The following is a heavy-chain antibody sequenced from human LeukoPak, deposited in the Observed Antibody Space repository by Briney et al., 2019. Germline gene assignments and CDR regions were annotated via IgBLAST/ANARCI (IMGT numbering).Heavy chain of an antibody. Sequence: GGSLRLSCAASGFTFSSYSMNWVRQAPGKGLEWVSYISSSSSTVYYADSVKGRFTISRDIARNSLYLQMSSLRDEDTAVYYCARDGYGDYTPDYWGQGTLVTVSS. CDR1: GFTFSSYS. J-gene: IGHJ4*02. CDR3: ARDGYGDYTPDY. V-gene: IGHV3-48*02. D-gene: IGHD4-17*01. CDR2: ISSSSSTV.